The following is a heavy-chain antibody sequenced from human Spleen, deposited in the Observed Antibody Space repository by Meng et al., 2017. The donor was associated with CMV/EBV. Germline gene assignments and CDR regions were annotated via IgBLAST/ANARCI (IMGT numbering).Heavy chain of an antibody. D-gene: IGHD2-21*02. V-gene: IGHV4-4*02. CDR1: GGSINSENW. Sequence: SETLSLTCAVSGGSINSENWWSWVRQPPGKGLEWIGEIYHSGISNYNPSLRSRLTISVDKSKNHFSLNLSSVTAADTAVYYCASGLTLYYGMDVWGQGTAVTVSS. J-gene: IGHJ6*02. CDR3: ASGLTLYYGMDV. CDR2: IYHSGIS.